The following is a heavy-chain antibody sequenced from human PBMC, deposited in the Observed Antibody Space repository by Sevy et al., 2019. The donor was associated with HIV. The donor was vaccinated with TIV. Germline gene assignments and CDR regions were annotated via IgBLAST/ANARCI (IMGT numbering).Heavy chain of an antibody. J-gene: IGHJ5*02. CDR2: ISYDGSNK. CDR3: ARGVIAAAGGWFDP. D-gene: IGHD6-13*01. Sequence: LSLTCAASGFTFSSYAMHWVRQAPGKGLEWVAVISYDGSNKYYADSVKGRFTISRDNSKNTLYLQMNSLRAEDTAVYYCARGVIAAAGGWFDPWGQGTLVTVSS. V-gene: IGHV3-30-3*01. CDR1: GFTFSSYA.